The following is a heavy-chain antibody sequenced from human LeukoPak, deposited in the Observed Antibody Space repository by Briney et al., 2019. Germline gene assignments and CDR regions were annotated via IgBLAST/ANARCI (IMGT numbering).Heavy chain of an antibody. J-gene: IGHJ4*02. CDR3: AKDVRADGVWDIDH. Sequence: GGSLRLSCAASGFTFRAYTMNWVRQAPGKGLEWVSGIYGSGEGQTFYADSVRGRFTISRDDSRNLVFLHMDNLRVEDTALYYCAKDVRADGVWDIDHWGKGTLVTVSS. CDR2: IYGSGEGQT. V-gene: IGHV3-23*01. D-gene: IGHD3-16*01. CDR1: GFTFRAYT.